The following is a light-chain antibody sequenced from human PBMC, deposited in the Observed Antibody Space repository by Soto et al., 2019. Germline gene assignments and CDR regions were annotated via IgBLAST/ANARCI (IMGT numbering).Light chain of an antibody. J-gene: IGLJ1*01. CDR1: SSSIGGNA. CDR2: DDN. CDR3: GSWDSSLSAYV. Sequence: QPVLTQPPSESAAPAQKATISCSGSSSSIGGNAVSWFQQLPGTAPKLPVYDDNKRPSGIRDRFSGSKSGASATLGITGFQPGDEADYYCGSWDSSLSAYVFGTGTKVTV. V-gene: IGLV1-51*01.